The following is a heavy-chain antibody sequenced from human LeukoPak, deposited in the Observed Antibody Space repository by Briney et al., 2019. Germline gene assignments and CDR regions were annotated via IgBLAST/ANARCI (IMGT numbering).Heavy chain of an antibody. CDR2: ISSSSSYI. J-gene: IGHJ3*02. D-gene: IGHD4-17*01. V-gene: IGHV3-21*01. CDR3: VRDGTTVTTSSAFDI. Sequence: PGGSLRLSCAASGFTFSSYSMNWVRQAPGKGLEWVSSISSSSSYIYYADSVKGRFTISRDNAKNSLYLQMNSLRAEDTAVYYCVRDGTTVTTSSAFDIWGQGTMVTVSS. CDR1: GFTFSSYS.